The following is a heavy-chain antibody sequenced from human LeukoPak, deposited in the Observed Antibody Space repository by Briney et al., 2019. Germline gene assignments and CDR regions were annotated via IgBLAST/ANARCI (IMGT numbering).Heavy chain of an antibody. CDR1: GGSISSSNW. CDR3: ARDWVRESGWYDAFDI. J-gene: IGHJ3*02. CDR2: IYHSGST. V-gene: IGHV4-4*02. Sequence: PSGTLSLTCAVSGGSISSSNWWSWVRQPPGKGLEWIGEIYHSGSTNYNPSLKSRVTISVDKSKNQFSLKLSSVTAADTAVYYCARDWVRESGWYDAFDIWGQGTMVTVSS. D-gene: IGHD6-19*01.